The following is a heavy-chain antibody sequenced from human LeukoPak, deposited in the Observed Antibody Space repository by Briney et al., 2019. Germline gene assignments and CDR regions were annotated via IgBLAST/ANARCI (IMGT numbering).Heavy chain of an antibody. J-gene: IGHJ4*02. D-gene: IGHD2-15*01. V-gene: IGHV4-59*08. CDR1: GVSITSFY. CDR2: IYFSGST. CDR3: ASTGYCIGGSCYSNYFNH. Sequence: SETLSLTCTVSGVSITSFYWSWIRQPPGKGLEWIGYIYFSGSTNYNPSLKSRVTVSLDTTKNQVSLKLNSVSAADTAVYYCASTGYCIGGSCYSNYFNHWGQGTLVTVSS.